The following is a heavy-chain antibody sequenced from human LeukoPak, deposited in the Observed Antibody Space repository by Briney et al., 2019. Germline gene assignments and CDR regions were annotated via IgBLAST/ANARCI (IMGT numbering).Heavy chain of an antibody. D-gene: IGHD5-18*01. CDR2: IIPIFGTA. CDR3: ARLRGYSYVDDY. Sequence: SVKVSCKASGGAFSSYAISWVRQAPGQGLEWMGGIIPIFGTANYAQKFQGRVTITADKSTSTAYMELSSLRSEDTAVYYCARLRGYSYVDDYWGQGTLVTVSS. J-gene: IGHJ4*02. CDR1: GGAFSSYA. V-gene: IGHV1-69*06.